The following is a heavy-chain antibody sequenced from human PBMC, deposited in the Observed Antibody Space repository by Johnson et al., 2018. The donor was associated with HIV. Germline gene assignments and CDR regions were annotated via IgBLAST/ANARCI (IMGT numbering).Heavy chain of an antibody. CDR3: ARAPGFSRAFDI. CDR2: IYSGGDT. D-gene: IGHD3-10*01. Sequence: EMQLVESGGGLVQPGGSLRLSCAVSGFTVSSNYITWVRQAPGKGLEWISVIYSGGDTYYADSVKGRFTISRDDSKNTLYLQMNRLTAEDTAVYYCARAPGFSRAFDIWGQGTMVTVSS. J-gene: IGHJ3*02. CDR1: GFTVSSNY. V-gene: IGHV3-66*01.